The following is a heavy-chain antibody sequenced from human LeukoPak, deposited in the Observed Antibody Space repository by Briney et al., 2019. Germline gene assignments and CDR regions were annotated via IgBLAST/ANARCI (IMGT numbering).Heavy chain of an antibody. J-gene: IGHJ4*02. CDR1: GYIFTSHG. V-gene: IGHV1-8*01. CDR3: ARDEDDSGTAH. Sequence: ASVKVSCKASGYIFTSHGINWVRQATGQGLEWMGWMNPNSGNTGYAQKFQGRVTMTRNTSTRTAYMELSSLRSEDTAVYYCARDEDDSGTAHWGQGTLVTVSS. D-gene: IGHD1-26*01. CDR2: MNPNSGNT.